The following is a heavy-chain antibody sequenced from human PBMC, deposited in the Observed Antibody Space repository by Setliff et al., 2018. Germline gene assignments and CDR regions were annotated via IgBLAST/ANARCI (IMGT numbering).Heavy chain of an antibody. Sequence: SETLSLTCTVSGDSISSRRSYWGWFRQPAGKGLEWIGQIYTSWSTNYNPSLKSRVTISLDTSKNQFSLSLSSVTAADTAVYYCATSPPLYYYYYYYMDVWGKGTTVTVSS. V-gene: IGHV4-61*09. CDR2: IYTSWST. CDR1: GDSISSRRSY. J-gene: IGHJ6*03. CDR3: ATSPPLYYYYYYYMDV.